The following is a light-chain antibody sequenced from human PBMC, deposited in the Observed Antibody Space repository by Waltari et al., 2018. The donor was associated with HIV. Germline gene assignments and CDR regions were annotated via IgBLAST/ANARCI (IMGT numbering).Light chain of an antibody. CDR2: AAS. V-gene: IGKV3-15*01. Sequence: EILMTQSPATLSVSPGGGGTLSCRASQTVHSNLAWFQQKPGQAPRLLIYAASTRATDIPDRFSASGSGTEFTLTISSLQSEDFAVYFCQQYHNWPETFGQGTKLEIK. CDR3: QQYHNWPET. CDR1: QTVHSN. J-gene: IGKJ2*01.